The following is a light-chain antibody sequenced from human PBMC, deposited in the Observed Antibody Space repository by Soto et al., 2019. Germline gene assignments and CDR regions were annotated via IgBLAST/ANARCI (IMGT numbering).Light chain of an antibody. CDR1: QDITNF. V-gene: IGKV1-16*01. CDR3: QQYNSYSGFT. Sequence: DVQMTQSPSSLSASVGDRVTITCQASQDITNFLNWYQQKPGKAPKLLIYAASTLQSGVPSRCSGSGSGTEFTLTISSLQPDDFATYYCQQYNSYSGFTFGPGTKVDI. CDR2: AAS. J-gene: IGKJ3*01.